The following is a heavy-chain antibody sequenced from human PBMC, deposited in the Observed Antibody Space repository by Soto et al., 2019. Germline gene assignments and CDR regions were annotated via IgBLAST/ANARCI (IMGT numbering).Heavy chain of an antibody. CDR2: IYYSGST. V-gene: IGHV4-59*01. CDR3: ARYFCSGGSCHSFDQ. CDR1: GGPISSYF. J-gene: IGHJ4*02. Sequence: SETLSLPFIVSGGPISSYFWSWIRQPPGKGLEWIGYIYYSGSTNYNPSLKSRVTISEDTSKNQFSLKLSSVTAADTAVFYCARYFCSGGSCHSFDQWGQGTLVTVS. D-gene: IGHD2-15*01.